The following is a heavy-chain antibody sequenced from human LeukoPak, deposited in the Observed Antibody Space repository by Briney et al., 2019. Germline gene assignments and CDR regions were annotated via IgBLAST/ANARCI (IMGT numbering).Heavy chain of an antibody. Sequence: HSGGSLRLSCAASGFTLNQYVIHWARQAPGKGLEWVAVISNDGITRFYATSVKGRCTISRDDSKNTVYLQLSSLRVEDTAVYYCVREGYYGSGGPFSGYFDYWGRGDLVTVSS. CDR1: GFTLNQYV. CDR2: ISNDGITR. V-gene: IGHV3-30*04. CDR3: VREGYYGSGGPFSGYFDY. D-gene: IGHD3-22*01. J-gene: IGHJ4*02.